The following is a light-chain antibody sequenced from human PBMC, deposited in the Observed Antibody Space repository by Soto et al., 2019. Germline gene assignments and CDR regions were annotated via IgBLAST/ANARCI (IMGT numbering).Light chain of an antibody. CDR1: QRINSW. CDR3: QQYGSSPRT. J-gene: IGKJ1*01. V-gene: IGKV1-5*01. Sequence: DIQMPESPSTLSASVGDRVTITCRASQRINSWLAWYQQKKGEAPKLLIYDASSLESGVPSRFSGSGSGTEFTLTISSLEPGDLAVYYCQQYGSSPRTFGQGTKVDIK. CDR2: DAS.